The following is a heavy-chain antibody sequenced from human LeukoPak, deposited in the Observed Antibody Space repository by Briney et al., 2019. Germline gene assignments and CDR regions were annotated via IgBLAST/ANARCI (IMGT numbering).Heavy chain of an antibody. CDR3: ASLSYGAYRYFDY. J-gene: IGHJ4*02. V-gene: IGHV4-31*03. D-gene: IGHD5-18*01. CDR1: GGSISSGGYY. Sequence: PSQTLSLTCTVSGGSISSGGYYWSWIRQHPGQGLEWIGYIYYSGSTYYNPSLKSRVTISVDTSKNQFSLKLSSVTAADTAVYYCASLSYGAYRYFDYWGQGTLVTVSS. CDR2: IYYSGST.